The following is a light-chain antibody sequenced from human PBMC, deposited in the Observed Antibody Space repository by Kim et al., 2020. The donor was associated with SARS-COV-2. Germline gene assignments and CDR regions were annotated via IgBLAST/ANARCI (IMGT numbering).Light chain of an antibody. CDR3: QQYYSTPA. J-gene: IGKJ2*01. Sequence: DIVMTQSPDSLAVSLGERATINCKSSQSVLYSTNNKNHLAWYQQKPGPPPKLLIYWASTRESGVPDRFSGSGSGTEFTLTISSLQAEDVAVYYCQQYYSTPAFGQGTKLEI. V-gene: IGKV4-1*01. CDR2: WAS. CDR1: QSVLYSTNNKNH.